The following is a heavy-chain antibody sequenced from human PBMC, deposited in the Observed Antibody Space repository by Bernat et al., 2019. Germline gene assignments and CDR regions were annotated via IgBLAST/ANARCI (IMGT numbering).Heavy chain of an antibody. D-gene: IGHD3-16*01. CDR1: GFTFSNYA. Sequence: EVQLLESGGGLVQPGRSLRLFCVASGFTFSNYAMSWVRQAPGKGLERVATVGSSGGDTYYADSVKGRFTISRDNSMSTLYLQMNSLRAEDTAVYYCVKDRIVMRGVYQDCDYWGQGALVTVSS. CDR2: VGSSGGDT. CDR3: VKDRIVMRGVYQDCDY. J-gene: IGHJ4*02. V-gene: IGHV3-23*01.